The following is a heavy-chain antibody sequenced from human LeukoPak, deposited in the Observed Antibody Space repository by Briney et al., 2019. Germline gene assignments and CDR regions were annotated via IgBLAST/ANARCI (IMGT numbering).Heavy chain of an antibody. J-gene: IGHJ5*01. V-gene: IGHV3-72*01. D-gene: IGHD3-3*01. Sequence: SGRSLRLSCAASGFTFSSYAMHWVRQAPGKGLEWVGRSRQRYDKYRSEYAASVQGRFTISRDNSKNSMYLQMNSLTSEDTAVYFCARDEEWRLDSWGEGTLVTVSA. CDR1: GFTFSSYA. CDR3: ARDEEWRLDS. CDR2: SRQRYDKYRS.